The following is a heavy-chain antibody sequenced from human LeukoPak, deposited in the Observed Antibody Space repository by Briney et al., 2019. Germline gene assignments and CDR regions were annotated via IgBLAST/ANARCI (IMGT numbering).Heavy chain of an antibody. J-gene: IGHJ4*02. CDR2: INPSGGST. CDR3: ARGVYMTTVTIIRGGWITAFDY. V-gene: IGHV1-46*01. CDR1: GYTFTSYY. Sequence: GASVKVSCKASGYTFTSYYMHWVRQAPGQGLEWMGIINPSGGSTSYAQKFQGRVTMTRDTSTSTVYMELSSLRSEDTAVYYCARGVYMTTVTIIRGGWITAFDYWGQGTLVTVSS. D-gene: IGHD4-17*01.